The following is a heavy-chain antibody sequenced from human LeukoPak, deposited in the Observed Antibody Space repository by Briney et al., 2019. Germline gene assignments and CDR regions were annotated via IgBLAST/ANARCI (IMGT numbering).Heavy chain of an antibody. CDR1: GGSFSGYY. CDR2: ISHSGST. CDR3: ARFGSSWYNAFDI. D-gene: IGHD6-13*01. Sequence: SETLSLTCAVYGGSFSGYYWSWIRQPPGKGLEWIGEISHSGSTNYNPSLKSRVTISVDTSKNQFSLKLSSVTAADTAVYYCARFGSSWYNAFDIWGQGTMVTVSS. J-gene: IGHJ3*02. V-gene: IGHV4-34*01.